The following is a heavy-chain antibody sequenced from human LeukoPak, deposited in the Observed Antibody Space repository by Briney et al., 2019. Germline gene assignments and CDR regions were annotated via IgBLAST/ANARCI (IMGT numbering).Heavy chain of an antibody. D-gene: IGHD3-10*01. CDR3: ARGLSGSPDY. V-gene: IGHV1-8*01. Sequence: ASVKVSCKTSGYTFTSHDINWVRQATGQGLEWMGWMNPSSGNTGYTQKFQGRITMTRSTSISTAYMELSSLRSEDTAVYYCARGLSGSPDYWGQGTLVTVSS. CDR2: MNPSSGNT. CDR1: GYTFTSHD. J-gene: IGHJ4*02.